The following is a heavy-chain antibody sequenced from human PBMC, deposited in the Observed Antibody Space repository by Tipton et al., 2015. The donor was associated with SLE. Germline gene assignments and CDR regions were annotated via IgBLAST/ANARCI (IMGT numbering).Heavy chain of an antibody. Sequence: TLSLTCSVSGASISSNYWSWIRQPPGKGLEWIGYIYYSGSTNYNPSLKSRVTISVDTSKNQFSLKVTSLTAADTAVYYCARHYGSNFDSWGQGTLVTVSS. V-gene: IGHV4-59*08. J-gene: IGHJ4*02. CDR2: IYYSGST. D-gene: IGHD6-13*01. CDR1: GASISSNY. CDR3: ARHYGSNFDS.